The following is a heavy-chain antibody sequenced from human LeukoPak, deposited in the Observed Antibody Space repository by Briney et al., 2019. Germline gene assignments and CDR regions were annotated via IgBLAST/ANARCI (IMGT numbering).Heavy chain of an antibody. CDR3: ARDAGTVPLYGMDV. Sequence: GGSLRLFCAASGFTVRSNYMSWVRQAPGEGLEWGSVIYSGGSTYYAGSVKGRLSISRDNFKNTRDLQMNSLRADDTAVYYCARDAGTVPLYGMDVWGQGTTVTVSS. V-gene: IGHV3-66*01. CDR1: GFTVRSNY. J-gene: IGHJ6*02. D-gene: IGHD4-11*01. CDR2: IYSGGST.